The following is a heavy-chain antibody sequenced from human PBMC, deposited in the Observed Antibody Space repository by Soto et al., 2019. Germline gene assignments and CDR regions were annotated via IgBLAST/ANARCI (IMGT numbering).Heavy chain of an antibody. V-gene: IGHV4-30-4*01. D-gene: IGHD1-1*01. Sequence: PSETLSLTCTVSGGSISSGDYYWSWIRQPPGKGLEWIGYIYYSGSTYYNPSLKSRVTISVDTSKNQFSLKLSSVTAADTAVYYCARDGYNYRTFDYWGQGTLVTVSS. CDR2: IYYSGST. J-gene: IGHJ4*02. CDR1: GGSISSGDYY. CDR3: ARDGYNYRTFDY.